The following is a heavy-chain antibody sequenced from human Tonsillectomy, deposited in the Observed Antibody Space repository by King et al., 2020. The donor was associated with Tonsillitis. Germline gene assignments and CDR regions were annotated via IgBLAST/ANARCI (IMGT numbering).Heavy chain of an antibody. CDR2: ISAYNGNK. D-gene: IGHD3-10*01. J-gene: IGHJ3*02. CDR1: GYTFTSYG. Sequence: QLVQSGAEVKKPGASVKVSCKASGYTFTSYGISWVRQTPGQGLEWMGWISAYNGNKNYAQKIQGRGTMTTDTPTSTAYMELRSLRSDDTAVYYCARDIWRGLKGAFDIWGQGTMVTVSS. CDR3: ARDIWRGLKGAFDI. V-gene: IGHV1-18*01.